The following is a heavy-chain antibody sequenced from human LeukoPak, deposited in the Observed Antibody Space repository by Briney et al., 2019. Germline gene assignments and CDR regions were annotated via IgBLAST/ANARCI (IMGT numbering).Heavy chain of an antibody. CDR2: IKHDGSEK. V-gene: IGHV3-7*01. CDR1: GFTFSTYW. D-gene: IGHD3-3*01. Sequence: PGGSLRLSCAASGFTFSTYWMSWVRQAPGKGLEWVANIKHDGSEKYYADSVKGRFTISRDNAKNSLYLQVNSLRAEDTAVYYCARGSRFGVVGRDAFDIWGQGTVVTVSS. J-gene: IGHJ3*02. CDR3: ARGSRFGVVGRDAFDI.